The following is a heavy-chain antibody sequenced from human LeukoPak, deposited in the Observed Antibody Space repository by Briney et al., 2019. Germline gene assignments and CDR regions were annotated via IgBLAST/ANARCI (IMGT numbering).Heavy chain of an antibody. J-gene: IGHJ5*02. CDR3: ARYITMVRGGSWFDP. CDR1: GYTFTNSD. V-gene: IGHV1-8*01. D-gene: IGHD3-10*01. Sequence: ASVKVSCKASGYTFTNSDINWVGQAAGQGLEWMGWMNPDSGNTGYARNFQGRVTMTGNTSISTAYMELSSLRSEDTAVYYCARYITMVRGGSWFDPWGQGTLVTVSS. CDR2: MNPDSGNT.